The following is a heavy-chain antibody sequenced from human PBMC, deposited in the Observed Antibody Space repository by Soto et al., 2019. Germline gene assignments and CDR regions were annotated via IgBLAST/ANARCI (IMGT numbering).Heavy chain of an antibody. CDR2: ISGSGYSI. CDR3: SKFGPGADY. D-gene: IGHD3-3*01. Sequence: EVQLLESGGASVQPGGSVRLSCVVSGFAFSRYGMRWVRQAPGKGLEWVAHISGSGYSINYAESVKGRFTISRDNSKGTLYLQMNSLTVEDTALYYCSKFGPGADYWGQGTLVTVSS. CDR1: GFAFSRYG. V-gene: IGHV3-23*01. J-gene: IGHJ4*02.